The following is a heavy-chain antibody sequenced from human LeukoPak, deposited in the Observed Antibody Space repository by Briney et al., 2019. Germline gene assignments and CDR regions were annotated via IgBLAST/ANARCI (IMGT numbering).Heavy chain of an antibody. CDR3: ARINWNPDY. D-gene: IGHD1-1*01. J-gene: IGHJ4*02. Sequence: SETLSLTCAVSGYSISSGYHWDWIQQPPGKGLEWIGSIYHSGSTYYNPSLKSRVTISVDTSKNQFSLKLSSVTAADTAVYYCARINWNPDYWGQGTLVTVSS. CDR1: GYSISSGYH. CDR2: IYHSGST. V-gene: IGHV4-38-2*01.